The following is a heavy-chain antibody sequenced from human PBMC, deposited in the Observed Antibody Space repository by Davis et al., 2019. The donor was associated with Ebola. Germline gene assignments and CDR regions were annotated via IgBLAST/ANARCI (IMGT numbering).Heavy chain of an antibody. CDR2: IYYSGRT. V-gene: IGHV4-39*01. CDR3: ARVNSKSFIVGVTAVKDYFDS. Sequence: MPSETLSLTCTVSGGSISSSSYYWGWIRQPPGKGLEWIGSIYYSGRTYYNPSLKSRVTIPVDTSKNQFSLKLSSVTAADTAVYYCARVNSKSFIVGVTAVKDYFDSWGQGTLVTVSS. CDR1: GGSISSSSYY. J-gene: IGHJ4*02. D-gene: IGHD2-21*02.